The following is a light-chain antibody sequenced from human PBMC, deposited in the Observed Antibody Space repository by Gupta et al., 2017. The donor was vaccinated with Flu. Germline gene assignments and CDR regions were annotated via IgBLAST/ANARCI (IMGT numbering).Light chain of an antibody. Sequence: QKPGKAPNLLIYKASSLESGVPSRFSGRGSGTEFTLTISSLQPEDSATYYCQQYDTYPLTFGQGTKLEIK. V-gene: IGKV1-5*03. J-gene: IGKJ2*01. CDR3: QQYDTYPLT. CDR2: KAS.